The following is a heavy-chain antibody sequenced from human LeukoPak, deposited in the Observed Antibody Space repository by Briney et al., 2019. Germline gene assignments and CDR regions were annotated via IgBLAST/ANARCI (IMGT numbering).Heavy chain of an antibody. CDR1: GGSISSYY. CDR2: IYYSGST. CDR3: ARVYGEDAFDI. V-gene: IGHV4-59*01. Sequence: PSETLSLTCTVSGGSISSYYWSWIRQPPGKGLEWIGYIYYSGSTIYNPSLKSRVTISVDTSKNQFSLKLSSVTAADTAVYYCARVYGEDAFDIWGQGTMVTVSS. D-gene: IGHD4-17*01. J-gene: IGHJ3*02.